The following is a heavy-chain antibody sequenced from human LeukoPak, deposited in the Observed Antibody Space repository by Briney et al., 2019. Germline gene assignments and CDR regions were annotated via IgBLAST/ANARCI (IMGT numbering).Heavy chain of an antibody. Sequence: ASVKVSCKASGYTFTGYYMHWVRQAPGQGLEWMGWINPNSGGTNYAQKFQGRVTMTRDTSISTAYMELSRLRSDDTAVYYCARDGKAYYYDSSGYYAHQLLSNDAFDIWGQGTMVTVSS. CDR1: GYTFTGYY. V-gene: IGHV1-2*02. CDR3: ARDGKAYYYDSSGYYAHQLLSNDAFDI. CDR2: INPNSGGT. D-gene: IGHD3-22*01. J-gene: IGHJ3*02.